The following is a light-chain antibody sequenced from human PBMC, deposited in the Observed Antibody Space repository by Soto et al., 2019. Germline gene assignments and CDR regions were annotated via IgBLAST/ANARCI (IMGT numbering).Light chain of an antibody. CDR1: SSNIGDYKY. J-gene: IGLJ3*02. CDR3: YSHAGG. CDR2: EVS. V-gene: IGLV2-8*01. Sequence: QSALTQPPSASGSPGQSVTIPCTGSSSNIGDYKYVSWYQHHPGKAPKLMIYEVSERPSGVPDRVSGSKSGNTASLTVSGLQADDEADYYCYSHAGGLGGGTKVTVL.